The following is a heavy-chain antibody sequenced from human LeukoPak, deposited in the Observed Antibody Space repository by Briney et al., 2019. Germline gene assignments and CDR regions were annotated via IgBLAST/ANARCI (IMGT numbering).Heavy chain of an antibody. D-gene: IGHD3-9*01. J-gene: IGHJ6*03. Sequence: SETLSLTCTVSGGSISSSSYYWGWIRQPPGKGLEWIGSIYYSGSTYYSPSLKSRVTISVDTSKNQFSLKLSSVTAADTAVYYCASITAANYYDILTGYPAYYYYMDVWGKGTTVTISS. CDR1: GGSISSSSYY. CDR3: ASITAANYYDILTGYPAYYYYMDV. CDR2: IYYSGST. V-gene: IGHV4-39*01.